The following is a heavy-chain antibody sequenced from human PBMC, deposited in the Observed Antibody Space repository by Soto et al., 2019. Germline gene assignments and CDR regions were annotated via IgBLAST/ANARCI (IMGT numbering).Heavy chain of an antibody. CDR2: LYHSGNN. J-gene: IGHJ6*02. CDR1: GGSISSGGSY. Sequence: PSETLSLTCTVSGGSISSGGSYWGWIRQSPGKGLEWIGSLYHSGNNYYNQSLKSRLTISVDTSKNQFSLKLTSVTAADTAVYFCASLPTVRLGDPTSFYGMDVWGQGTTVTVSS. CDR3: ASLPTVRLGDPTSFYGMDV. V-gene: IGHV4-39*01. D-gene: IGHD3-16*01.